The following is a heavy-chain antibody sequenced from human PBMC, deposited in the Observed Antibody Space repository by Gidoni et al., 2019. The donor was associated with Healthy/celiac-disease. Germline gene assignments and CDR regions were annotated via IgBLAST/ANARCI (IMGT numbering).Heavy chain of an antibody. CDR2: IYYSGST. Sequence: QLQLQESGPGLVKPSETLSLTCTVSGGPISSSSYYWGWIRQPPGKGLEWIGSIYYSGSTYYNPSLKSRVTISVDTSKNQFSLKLSSVTAADTAVYYCARDPLAPMEPALFDYWGQGTLVTVSS. CDR1: GGPISSSSYY. D-gene: IGHD3-10*01. J-gene: IGHJ4*02. CDR3: ARDPLAPMEPALFDY. V-gene: IGHV4-39*07.